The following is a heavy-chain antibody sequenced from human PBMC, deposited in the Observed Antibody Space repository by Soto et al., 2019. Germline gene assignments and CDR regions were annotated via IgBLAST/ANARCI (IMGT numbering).Heavy chain of an antibody. J-gene: IGHJ1*01. V-gene: IGHV3-23*01. Sequence: GGSLRLSCAASGFTFSSYAMSWVRQAPGKGLEWVSAISGSGGSTYYADSVKGRFTISRGNSKNTLYLQMNSLRAEDTAVYYCAKVPFGSGSYEYFQHWGQGTLVTVSS. D-gene: IGHD3-10*01. CDR2: ISGSGGST. CDR1: GFTFSSYA. CDR3: AKVPFGSGSYEYFQH.